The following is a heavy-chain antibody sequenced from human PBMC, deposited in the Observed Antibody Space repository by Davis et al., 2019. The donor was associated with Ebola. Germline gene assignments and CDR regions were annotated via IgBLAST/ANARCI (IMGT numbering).Heavy chain of an antibody. CDR1: GFAFSNYW. D-gene: IGHD2-21*01. CDR2: INQGGSDK. Sequence: GESLKISCAASGFAFSNYWMNWVRQAPGKGLEWVANINQGGSDKYYVDSVKGRFTISRDNAKNSLYLQLNSLRAEDTAVYYCARGPTDHAYPTVWGQGILVTVSS. V-gene: IGHV3-7*03. J-gene: IGHJ4*02. CDR3: ARGPTDHAYPTV.